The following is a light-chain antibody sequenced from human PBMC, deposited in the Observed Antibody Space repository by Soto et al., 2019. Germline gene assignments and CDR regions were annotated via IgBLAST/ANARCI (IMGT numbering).Light chain of an antibody. CDR3: QQYYNTLHT. Sequence: DIVMTQSPDSLAVSLGERATINCKSSQSVLHSPNNKNYLAWYQQKPGQPPKLLIYWASTRESGVPGRFSGSGSGTDFTLTISSLQAEDVAVYYCQQYYNTLHTFGQGTKLEIK. V-gene: IGKV4-1*01. CDR2: WAS. CDR1: QSVLHSPNNKNY. J-gene: IGKJ2*01.